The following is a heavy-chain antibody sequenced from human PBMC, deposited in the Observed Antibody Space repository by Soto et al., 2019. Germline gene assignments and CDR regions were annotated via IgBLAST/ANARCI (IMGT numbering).Heavy chain of an antibody. D-gene: IGHD6-13*01. V-gene: IGHV3-30-3*01. Sequence: QVHLVESGGSVVQPGRSLRLSCAASGFTFDTFAIHWVRQTPGKVLEWVALISYDGYNTYYADSVKGRFPISRDNSKNALYLQMTSLRPDDTGVDYCARVNPGNTLYYFYGLDVWDQGTSVTVSS. J-gene: IGHJ6*02. CDR1: GFTFDTFA. CDR3: ARVNPGNTLYYFYGLDV. CDR2: ISYDGYNT.